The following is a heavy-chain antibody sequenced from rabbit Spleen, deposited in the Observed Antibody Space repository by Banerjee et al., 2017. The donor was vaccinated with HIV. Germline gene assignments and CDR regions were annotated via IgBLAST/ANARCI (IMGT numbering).Heavy chain of an antibody. D-gene: IGHD4-1*01. V-gene: IGHV1S45*01. CDR1: GVSFSSNYY. Sequence: QEQLVESGGGLVQPEGSLTLTCTASGVSFSSNYYMCWVRQAPGKGLEWISCIAGSSSGFTYYASWAKGRFTISKTSSTTVTLQMTSLTVADTATYFCARVSESSGWGEDLWGPGTLVTVS. CDR3: ARVSESSGWGEDL. J-gene: IGHJ4*01. CDR2: IAGSSSGFT.